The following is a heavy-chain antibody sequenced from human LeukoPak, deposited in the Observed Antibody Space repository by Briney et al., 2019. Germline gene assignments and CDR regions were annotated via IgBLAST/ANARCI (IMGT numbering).Heavy chain of an antibody. V-gene: IGHV4-34*01. CDR3: ARGPLRFLARGYYYYYMDV. Sequence: SETLSLTCAVYGGSFSGYYWSWIRQPPGKGLEWIGEINHSGSTNYNPSLKSRVTISVDTSKNQFSLKLSSVTAADTAVYYCARGPLRFLARGYYYYYMDVWGKGTTVTVSS. D-gene: IGHD3-3*01. J-gene: IGHJ6*03. CDR1: GGSFSGYY. CDR2: INHSGST.